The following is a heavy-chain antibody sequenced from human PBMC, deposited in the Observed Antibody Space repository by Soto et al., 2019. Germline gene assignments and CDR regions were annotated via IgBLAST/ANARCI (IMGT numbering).Heavy chain of an antibody. D-gene: IGHD3-22*01. CDR1: GGSFSDYS. J-gene: IGHJ3*02. V-gene: IGHV4-34*01. Sequence: PSETLSLTCAVYGGSFSDYSWTWIRQPPGKGLEWIGEINHSGSTYYNPSLKSRVTISVDTSKNQFSLKLTSVTAADTAVYYCARDLPPSYDSSGYSVFDIWGQGTMVTVSS. CDR3: ARDLPPSYDSSGYSVFDI. CDR2: INHSGST.